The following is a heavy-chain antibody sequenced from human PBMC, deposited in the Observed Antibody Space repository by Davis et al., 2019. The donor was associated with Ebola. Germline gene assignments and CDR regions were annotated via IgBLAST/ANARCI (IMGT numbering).Heavy chain of an antibody. Sequence: GGSLRLSCAASGFTFSSYGMHWVRQAPGKGLEWVAVISYDGSNKYYADSVKGRFTISRDNSKNTLYLQMNSLRAEDTAVYYCARDLGDIVLVLGGMDVWGQGTTVTVSS. J-gene: IGHJ6*02. D-gene: IGHD2-2*01. V-gene: IGHV3-30*03. CDR1: GFTFSSYG. CDR3: ARDLGDIVLVLGGMDV. CDR2: ISYDGSNK.